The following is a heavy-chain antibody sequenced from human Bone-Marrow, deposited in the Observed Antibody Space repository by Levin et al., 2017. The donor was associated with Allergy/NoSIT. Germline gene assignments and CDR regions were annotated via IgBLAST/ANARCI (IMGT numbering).Heavy chain of an antibody. CDR1: GYSFTNYW. D-gene: IGHD6-25*01. V-gene: IGHV5-51*01. J-gene: IGHJ4*02. CDR2: IYPEDSDT. CDR3: VRRGGSGYSIYY. Sequence: ASVKVSCKTSGYSFTNYWIGWVRQMPGKGLEWMGLIYPEDSDTRYSPSFRGQVTISADKSITTAYLQWRSLKASDTAMYYCVRRGGSGYSIYYWGRGTLVTVSS.